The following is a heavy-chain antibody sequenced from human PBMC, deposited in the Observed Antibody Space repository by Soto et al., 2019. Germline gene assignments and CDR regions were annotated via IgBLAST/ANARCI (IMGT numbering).Heavy chain of an antibody. CDR2: IIPILGIA. Sequence: QVQLVQSGAEVKKPGSSVKVSCKASGGTFSSYTISWVRQAPGQGLEWMGRIIPILGIANYAQKFQGRVTITADKSTSTAYMELSSLRAEDTAVYYCRSVSPDFDYWGQGTLVTVSS. CDR3: RSVSPDFDY. V-gene: IGHV1-69*02. CDR1: GGTFSSYT. D-gene: IGHD1-20*01. J-gene: IGHJ4*02.